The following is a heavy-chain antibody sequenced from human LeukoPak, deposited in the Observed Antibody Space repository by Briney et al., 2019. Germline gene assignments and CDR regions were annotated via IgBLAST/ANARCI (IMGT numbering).Heavy chain of an antibody. J-gene: IGHJ4*02. Sequence: GGSLRLSCAASGFTFSSYWMSWVRQSPGKGLEGVANIKEDGSQKYYVDSVKGRFTISRDNAKNSLYLQMNSLRGEDTAVYYCARGLTRSDYWGQGTLVTVSS. CDR2: IKEDGSQK. CDR1: GFTFSSYW. CDR3: ARGLTRSDY. V-gene: IGHV3-7*04.